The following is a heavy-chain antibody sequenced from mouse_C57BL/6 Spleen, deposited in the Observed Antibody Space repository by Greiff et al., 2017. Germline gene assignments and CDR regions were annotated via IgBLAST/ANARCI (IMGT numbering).Heavy chain of an antibody. CDR3: ARQGTTVYYFDY. V-gene: IGHV5-6*01. CDR2: ISSGGSYT. Sequence: EVHLVESGGDLVKPGGSLKLSCAASGFTFSSYGMSWVRQTPDKRLEWVATISSGGSYTYYPDSVKGRFTLTRDNAKNTPYLQMSSLKSEDSAIYCAARQGTTVYYFDYWGQGTTLTVSS. D-gene: IGHD1-1*01. CDR1: GFTFSSYG. J-gene: IGHJ2*01.